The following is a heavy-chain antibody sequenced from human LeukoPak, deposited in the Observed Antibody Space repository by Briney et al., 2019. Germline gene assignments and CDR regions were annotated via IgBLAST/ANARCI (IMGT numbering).Heavy chain of an antibody. V-gene: IGHV3-23*01. Sequence: PGGSLRLSCAASGFTFSNYAMSWVRQAPGKGLEWVSGISGSGTSTYYADSVKGRFTISRDNSKNTLYLQMNSLRAEDTAVYYCASRNYSDSSGYYYYYFDYWGQGILVTVSS. D-gene: IGHD3-22*01. CDR1: GFTFSNYA. CDR2: ISGSGTST. CDR3: ASRNYSDSSGYYYYYFDY. J-gene: IGHJ4*02.